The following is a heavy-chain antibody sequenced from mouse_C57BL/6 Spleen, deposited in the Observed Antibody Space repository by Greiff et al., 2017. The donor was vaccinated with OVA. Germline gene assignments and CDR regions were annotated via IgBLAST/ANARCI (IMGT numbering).Heavy chain of an antibody. V-gene: IGHV1-26*01. CDR2: INPNNGGT. J-gene: IGHJ1*03. Sequence: EVQLQQSGPELVKPGASVKISCKASGYTFTDYYMNWVKQSHGKSLEWIGDINPNNGGTSYNQKFKGKATLTVDKSSSTAYMELRSLTSEDSAVYYCALYVDVWGTGTTVTVSS. CDR3: ALYVDV. CDR1: GYTFTDYY.